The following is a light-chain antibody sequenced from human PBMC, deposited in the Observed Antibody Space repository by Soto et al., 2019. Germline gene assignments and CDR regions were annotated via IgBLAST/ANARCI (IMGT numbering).Light chain of an antibody. J-gene: IGLJ3*02. CDR2: EYD. CDR3: QSDDRNPWV. Sequence: NFMLTQPHSLSESPGKTVTISCTRSSGSIARNYVQWYQQLPGIPPTTLIYEYDHRPSGVPARFSGSIVRSFDAASLTISGLKTDDEADYYCQSDDRNPWVFGGGTKVTVL. V-gene: IGLV6-57*01. CDR1: SGSIARNY.